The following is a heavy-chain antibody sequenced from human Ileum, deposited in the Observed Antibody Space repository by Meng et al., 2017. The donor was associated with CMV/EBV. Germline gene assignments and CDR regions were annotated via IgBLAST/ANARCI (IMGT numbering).Heavy chain of an antibody. CDR2: ISSDGNFK. CDR3: TKDIRAYRDGDYF. CDR1: GFTFSYYG. D-gene: IGHD3-16*01. Sequence: SWVASGFTFSYYGMHWFRQAPGKGLEWVASISSDGNFKPYGDSVKGRFTISRDNSKNTVDLQMDSLRAEDSATYYCTKDIRAYRDGDYFWGQGTLVTVSS. J-gene: IGHJ4*01. V-gene: IGHV3-30*18.